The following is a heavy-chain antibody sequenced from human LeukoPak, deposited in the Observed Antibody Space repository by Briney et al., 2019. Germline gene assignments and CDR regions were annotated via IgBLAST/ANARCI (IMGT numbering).Heavy chain of an antibody. Sequence: PSETLSLTCSVSGGSISSYYWSWIRQPAGKGLEWIGRIYTSGSTNYNPSLKSRVTMSVDTSKNQFSLKLSSVTAADTAVYYCARDPGLWFGESLTSFDPWGQGTLVTVSS. V-gene: IGHV4-4*07. J-gene: IGHJ5*02. CDR1: GGSISSYY. CDR2: IYTSGST. CDR3: ARDPGLWFGESLTSFDP. D-gene: IGHD3-10*01.